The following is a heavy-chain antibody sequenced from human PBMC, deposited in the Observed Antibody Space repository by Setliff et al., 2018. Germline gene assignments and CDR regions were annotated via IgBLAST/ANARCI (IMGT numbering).Heavy chain of an antibody. CDR1: GGSISSGSYY. V-gene: IGHV4-61*09. CDR2: IYASGST. CDR3: ARAIVVVVAAQNWFDP. J-gene: IGHJ5*02. Sequence: SETLSLTCTVSGGSISSGSYYWSWIRQPAGKGLEWIGHIYASGSTNYNPSLKSRVTISVDTSKNQFSLKLSSVTAADTAVYYCARAIVVVVAAQNWFDPWGQGTLVTVSS. D-gene: IGHD2-15*01.